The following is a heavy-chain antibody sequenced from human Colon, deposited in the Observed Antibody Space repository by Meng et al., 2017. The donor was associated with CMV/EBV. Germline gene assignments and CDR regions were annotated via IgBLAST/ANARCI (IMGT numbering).Heavy chain of an antibody. J-gene: IGHJ4*02. V-gene: IGHV4-4*02. D-gene: IGHD3-22*01. CDR1: CGSIPNRNF. Sequence: VRLQQSGPSRVEPSGPLALPCTVSCGSIPNRNFWSWVRLPPGKGLEWIGEVYLGGTIHHHPSLQSRVTISLDKAKDHLSLKLASVTAADTAVYYCASLKDYDGRGYYYFESWGQGTLVTVSS. CDR2: VYLGGTI. CDR3: ASLKDYDGRGYYYFES.